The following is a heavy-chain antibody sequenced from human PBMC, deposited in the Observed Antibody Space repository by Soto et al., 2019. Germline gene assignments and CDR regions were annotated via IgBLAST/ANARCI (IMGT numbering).Heavy chain of an antibody. CDR3: ARYYDFWSGYQQYYYGMDV. CDR1: GGTFSSYA. D-gene: IGHD3-3*01. CDR2: IIPIFGTA. Sequence: QVQLVQSGAEVKKPGSSVKVSCKASGGTFSSYAISWVRQAPGQGLEWMGGIIPIFGTANYAQKFQGRVTITADESTRTAYMELSSLRSEDTAVYYCARYYDFWSGYQQYYYGMDVWGQGTTVTVSS. V-gene: IGHV1-69*01. J-gene: IGHJ6*02.